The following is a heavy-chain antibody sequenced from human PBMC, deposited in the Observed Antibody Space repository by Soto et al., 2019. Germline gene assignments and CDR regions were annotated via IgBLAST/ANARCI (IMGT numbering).Heavy chain of an antibody. Sequence: EVQLVESGGGLVQPGRSLRLSCAASGFTFDDYAMHWVRQAPGKGLEWVSGISWNSGSIGYADSVKGRFTISRDNAKNSLYLQMNSLRAEDTALYYCAKDWYYDFWSGYFATWGQGTLVTVSS. J-gene: IGHJ5*02. CDR1: GFTFDDYA. CDR3: AKDWYYDFWSGYFAT. CDR2: ISWNSGSI. V-gene: IGHV3-9*01. D-gene: IGHD3-3*01.